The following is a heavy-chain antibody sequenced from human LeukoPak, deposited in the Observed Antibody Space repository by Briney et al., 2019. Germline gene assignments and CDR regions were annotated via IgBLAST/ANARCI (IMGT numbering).Heavy chain of an antibody. J-gene: IGHJ4*02. CDR3: ARRNGQDIVATFRRRYYFDY. D-gene: IGHD5-12*01. CDR1: GGSFSGYY. V-gene: IGHV4-34*01. CDR2: INHSGST. Sequence: PSETLSLTCAVYGGSFSGYYWSWIRQPPGKGLEWIGEINHSGSTNYNPSLKSRVTISINTSKNQFSLKLSSVTAVDTAVYYCARRNGQDIVATFRRRYYFDYWGQGTLVTVSS.